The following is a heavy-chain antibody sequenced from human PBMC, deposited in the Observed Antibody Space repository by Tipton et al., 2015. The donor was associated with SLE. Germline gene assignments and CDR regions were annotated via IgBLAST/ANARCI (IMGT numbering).Heavy chain of an antibody. J-gene: IGHJ4*02. D-gene: IGHD3-10*01. CDR3: ARAAGEIDY. CDR1: GGSISSSSYY. Sequence: TLSLTCTVSGGSISSSSYYWGWIRQPPGKGLEWIGYIYYSGSTNYNPSIKSRVTISVDTSKNQFSLKLSSVTAADTAVYYCARAAGEIDYWGQGTLFTVSS. V-gene: IGHV4-61*05. CDR2: IYYSGST.